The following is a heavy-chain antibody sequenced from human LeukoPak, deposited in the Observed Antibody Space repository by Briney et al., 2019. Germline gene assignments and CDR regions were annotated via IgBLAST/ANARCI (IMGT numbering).Heavy chain of an antibody. Sequence: PGGSLRLSCAASGFSISSFWMHWVRQAPGKGVVWVARINSDGSSITYVDSVKGRFAISRDNAKNTFHLQMNSLTDDDTAVYYCARGAYSFDYWGQGTLVTVSS. D-gene: IGHD4-11*01. V-gene: IGHV3-74*01. CDR3: ARGAYSFDY. CDR1: GFSISSFW. CDR2: INSDGSSI. J-gene: IGHJ4*02.